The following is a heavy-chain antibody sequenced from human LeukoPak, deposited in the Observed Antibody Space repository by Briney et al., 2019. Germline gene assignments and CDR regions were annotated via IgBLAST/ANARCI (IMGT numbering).Heavy chain of an antibody. CDR1: GYTFTSYA. V-gene: IGHV7-4-1*02. CDR3: ARAGIISLQFHDFDY. J-gene: IGHJ4*02. Sequence: ASVKVSCKASGYTFTSYAMNWVRQAPGQGLEWMGWINTNTGNPTYAQGFTGRFVFSLDTSVSTAYLQISSLEAEDTAVYYCARAGIISLQFHDFDYWGQGTLVTVSS. CDR2: INTNTGNP. D-gene: IGHD3-16*02.